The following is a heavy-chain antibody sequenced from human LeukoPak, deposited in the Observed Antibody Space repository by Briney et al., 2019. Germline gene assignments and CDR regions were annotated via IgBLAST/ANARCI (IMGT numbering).Heavy chain of an antibody. CDR3: ARHALSPIAAAANAYYFDY. CDR2: IYYSGST. Sequence: PSETLSLTCTVSGGSISSYYWSWIRQPPGKGLEWNGYIYYSGSTNYNPSLKSRVTISVDTSKNQFSLKLSSVTAADTAVYYCARHALSPIAAAANAYYFDYWGQGTLVTVSS. J-gene: IGHJ4*02. V-gene: IGHV4-59*08. D-gene: IGHD6-13*01. CDR1: GGSISSYY.